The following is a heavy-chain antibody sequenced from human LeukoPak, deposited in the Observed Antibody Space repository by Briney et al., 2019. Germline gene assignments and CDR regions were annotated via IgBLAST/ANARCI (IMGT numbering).Heavy chain of an antibody. CDR3: ARGGRRGSGSYFGTDY. J-gene: IGHJ4*02. Sequence: GGSLRLSCAASGFTFDDYGMSWVRHAPGKGLEWVSGINWNGGSTGYADSVKGRFTISRDNAKNSLYLQMNSLRAEDTALYYCARGGRRGSGSYFGTDYWGQGTLVTVSS. CDR1: GFTFDDYG. D-gene: IGHD3-10*01. CDR2: INWNGGST. V-gene: IGHV3-20*04.